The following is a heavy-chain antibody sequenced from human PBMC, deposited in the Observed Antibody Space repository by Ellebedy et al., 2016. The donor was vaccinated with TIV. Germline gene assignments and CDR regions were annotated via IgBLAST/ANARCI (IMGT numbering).Heavy chain of an antibody. J-gene: IGHJ6*02. CDR3: ARLYCSSTSCPEYYYYGMDV. Sequence: GESLKISXAASGFTFSSYSMNWVRQAPGKGLEWVSYISSSSSTIYYADSVKGRFTISRDNAKNSLYLQMNSLRDEDTAVYYCARLYCSSTSCPEYYYYGMDVWGQGTTVTVSS. CDR1: GFTFSSYS. CDR2: ISSSSSTI. V-gene: IGHV3-48*02. D-gene: IGHD2-2*01.